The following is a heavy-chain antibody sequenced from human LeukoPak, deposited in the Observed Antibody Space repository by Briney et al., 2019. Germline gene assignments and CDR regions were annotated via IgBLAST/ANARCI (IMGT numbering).Heavy chain of an antibody. Sequence: SGSGGSTYYADSVKGRFTISRDNSKNTLYVQMDSLRAEDTAVYYCAKARYCSGGSCYHDYWGQGTLVTVSS. CDR3: AKARYCSGGSCYHDY. J-gene: IGHJ4*02. D-gene: IGHD2-15*01. CDR2: SGSGGST. V-gene: IGHV3-23*01.